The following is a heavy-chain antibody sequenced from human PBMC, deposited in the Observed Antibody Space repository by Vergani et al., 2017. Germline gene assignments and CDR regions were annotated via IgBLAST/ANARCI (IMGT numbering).Heavy chain of an antibody. J-gene: IGHJ3*02. CDR1: GGSISSYY. Sequence: QVQLQESGPGLVKPSETLSLTCTVSGGSISSYYWSWIRQPAGKGLEWIGRIYTSGSTNYNPSLKSRVTISVDTSKNQFSLKLSSVTAADTAVYYCARGTTIFGVVIADDAFDIWGQGTMVTVSS. CDR2: IYTSGST. CDR3: ARGTTIFGVVIADDAFDI. D-gene: IGHD3-3*01. V-gene: IGHV4-4*07.